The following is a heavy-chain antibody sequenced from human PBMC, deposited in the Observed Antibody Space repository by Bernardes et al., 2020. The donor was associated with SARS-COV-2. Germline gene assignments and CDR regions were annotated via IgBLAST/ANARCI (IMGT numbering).Heavy chain of an antibody. J-gene: IGHJ4*02. V-gene: IGHV3-23*01. CDR2: ISGSGDMT. CDR3: ARYGVVPSAHFDH. CDR1: EFTFRDYV. Sequence: GGSLRLSCEGSEFTFRDYVIHWVRQAPGEGLEWVSAISGSGDMTYYADSVKGRFTTYRDNPKNTVSLQMNSLRAADTAVYYCARYGVVPSAHFDHWGQGTLVTVSS. D-gene: IGHD2-2*01.